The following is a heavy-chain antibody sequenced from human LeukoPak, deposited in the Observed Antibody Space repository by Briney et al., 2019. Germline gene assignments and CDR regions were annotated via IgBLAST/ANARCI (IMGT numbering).Heavy chain of an antibody. CDR1: GYTLTNYG. V-gene: IGHV1-18*01. J-gene: IGHJ4*02. CDR2: SSFYNGNT. CDR3: ARAYGGYSYGSDH. Sequence: GASVKVSCXASGYTLTNYGISWVRQARGQGLEWMAWSSFYNGNTNYAQKFQGRVTMTTDTSTSTAYMELRSLRSDDTAVYYCARAYGGYSYGSDHWGQGTLVIVSS. D-gene: IGHD5-18*01.